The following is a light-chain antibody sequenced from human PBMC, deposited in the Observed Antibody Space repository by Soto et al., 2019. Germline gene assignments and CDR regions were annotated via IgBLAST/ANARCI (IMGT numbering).Light chain of an antibody. Sequence: DIVMTQSPLSLPVTPGEPASISCRSSQSLLHSNGYNYLDWYLQKPGQSPQLLIYLGSNRASGVLDRFSASGSGTDFTLNISRVEAEDVGVYYCMEPIDKGYTFGQGTKLEIK. J-gene: IGKJ2*01. V-gene: IGKV2-28*01. CDR3: MEPIDKGYT. CDR2: LGS. CDR1: QSLLHSNGYNY.